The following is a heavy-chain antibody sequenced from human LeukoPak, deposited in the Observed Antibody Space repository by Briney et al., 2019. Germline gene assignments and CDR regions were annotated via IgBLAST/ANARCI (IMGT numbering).Heavy chain of an antibody. Sequence: ASVKVSCKASGYTFTGYYMHWVRQAPGQGLEWMGWINPNSGGTNYAQKFQGRVTMTRDTSISTAYMELSRLRSDDTAVYYCARDRSSSVDYYYYMDVWGKGTTVTVFS. D-gene: IGHD6-6*01. CDR3: ARDRSSSVDYYYYMDV. V-gene: IGHV1-2*02. J-gene: IGHJ6*03. CDR2: INPNSGGT. CDR1: GYTFTGYY.